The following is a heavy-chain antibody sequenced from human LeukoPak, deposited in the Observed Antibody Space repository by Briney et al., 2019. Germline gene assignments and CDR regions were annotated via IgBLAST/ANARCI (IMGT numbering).Heavy chain of an antibody. CDR3: TRDQSPDDSGYYFDY. D-gene: IGHD3-22*01. CDR2: INPRGGSA. CDR1: GYTFTSYY. V-gene: IGHV1-46*01. Sequence: ASVKVSCKASGYTFTSYYIHWVRQAPGQGLEWVGIINPRGGSASYAQKFQGRVTMTRDTSTSTVHMELSSLRSEDTAVYYCTRDQSPDDSGYYFDYWGQGTLVTVSS. J-gene: IGHJ4*02.